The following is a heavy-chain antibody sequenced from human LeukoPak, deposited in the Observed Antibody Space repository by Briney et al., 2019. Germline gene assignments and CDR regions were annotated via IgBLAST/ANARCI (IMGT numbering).Heavy chain of an antibody. CDR3: ARVQDHNYYGSGSYYGTLDY. J-gene: IGHJ4*02. V-gene: IGHV1-69*13. D-gene: IGHD3-10*01. CDR2: IIPIFGTA. Sequence: SVKVSRKASGGTFSSYAISWVRQAPGQGPEWMGGIIPIFGTANYAQKFQGRVTITADESTSTAYMELSSLRSEDTAVYYCARVQDHNYYGSGSYYGTLDYWGQGTLVTVSS. CDR1: GGTFSSYA.